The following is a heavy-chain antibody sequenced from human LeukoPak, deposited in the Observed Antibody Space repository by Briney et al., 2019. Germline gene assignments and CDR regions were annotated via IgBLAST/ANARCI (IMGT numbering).Heavy chain of an antibody. D-gene: IGHD2/OR15-2a*01. CDR1: GYSISSGGYS. CDR2: IYYSGST. Sequence: SETLSLTCTVSGYSISSGGYSWSWIRQPPGKGLEWIGYIYYSGSTYYNPSLKSRVTISVDTSKNQFSLKLSSVTAADTAVYYCARTFHAFDIWGQGTMVTVSS. CDR3: ARTFHAFDI. V-gene: IGHV4-30-4*07. J-gene: IGHJ3*02.